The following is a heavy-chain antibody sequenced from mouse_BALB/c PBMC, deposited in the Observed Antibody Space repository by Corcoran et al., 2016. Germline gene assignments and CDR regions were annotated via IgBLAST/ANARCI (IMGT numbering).Heavy chain of an antibody. Sequence: EVQLQQSGPELVKPGASMKISCKASGYSFTGYTMNWVKQSHGKNLEWIGLINPYNGGTSYNQKFKGKATLTVDKSSSTAYMELLSLTSEDSAVYYCARGRAITGSYYYAMDYWGQGTSVTVSS. CDR2: INPYNGGT. CDR3: ARGRAITGSYYYAMDY. CDR1: GYSFTGYT. J-gene: IGHJ4*01. V-gene: IGHV1-18*01. D-gene: IGHD4-1*01.